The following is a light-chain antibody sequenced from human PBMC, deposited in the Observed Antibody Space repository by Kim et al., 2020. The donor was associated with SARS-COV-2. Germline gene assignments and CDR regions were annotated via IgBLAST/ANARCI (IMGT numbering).Light chain of an antibody. CDR2: TNT. Sequence: PGQTVTISCNGGSSNIGAGYEVHWYKQFPGTAPKLLISTNTNRPSEIPDRFSVSISDTSASLAITGLQAEDEADYYCQSYDNTWVFGGGTQLTVL. J-gene: IGLJ2*01. CDR1: SSNIGAGYE. V-gene: IGLV1-40*01. CDR3: QSYDNTWV.